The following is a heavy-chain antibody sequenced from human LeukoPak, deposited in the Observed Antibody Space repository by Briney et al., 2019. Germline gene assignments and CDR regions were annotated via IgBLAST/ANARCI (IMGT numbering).Heavy chain of an antibody. CDR3: AKSPLVGATHH. V-gene: IGHV3-23*01. J-gene: IGHJ5*02. CDR2: LTFSGVNT. D-gene: IGHD1-26*01. CDR1: GFTFSTFA. Sequence: PWGSLRLSCAASGFTFSTFAMSWVPQAPGKGLEWFSTLTFSGVNTYYADSVKGRFTISRDNSQNTLYLQMNGLRAEDTAVYFCAKSPLVGATHHWGQGTLVTVPT.